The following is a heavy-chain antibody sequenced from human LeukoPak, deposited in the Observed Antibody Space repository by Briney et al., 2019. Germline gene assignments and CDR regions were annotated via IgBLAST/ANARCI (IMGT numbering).Heavy chain of an antibody. CDR3: ARDEEWRLDS. J-gene: IGHJ5*01. CDR2: SRQRYDRYRS. CDR1: GFTFTEHH. Sequence: GGSLRLSCAASGFTFTEHHMDWVRQAPGKGLEWVGRSRQRYDRYRSEYAASVQGRFTISRDNSKNAMYLQMNSVTSEDTAVYFCARDEEWRLDSWGEGTLVTVSS. V-gene: IGHV3-72*01. D-gene: IGHD3-3*01.